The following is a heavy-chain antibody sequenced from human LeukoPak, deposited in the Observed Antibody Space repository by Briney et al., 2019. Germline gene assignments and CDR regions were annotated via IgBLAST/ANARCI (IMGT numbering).Heavy chain of an antibody. CDR2: VSGGGGGT. CDR3: AKGAAAGQVDWFDP. Sequence: PGGSLRLSCAASGFTFSSYAMMWVRRAPGKGLEWVSTVSGGGGGTYYADSVKGRFTISRDNSKNTLYLQMNSLRGEDTAVYYCAKGAAAGQVDWFDPWGQGTLVTVSS. CDR1: GFTFSSYA. D-gene: IGHD6-13*01. V-gene: IGHV3-23*01. J-gene: IGHJ5*02.